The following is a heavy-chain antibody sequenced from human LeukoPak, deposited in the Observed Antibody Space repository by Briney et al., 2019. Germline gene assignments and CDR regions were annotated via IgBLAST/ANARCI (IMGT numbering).Heavy chain of an antibody. V-gene: IGHV4-61*02. D-gene: IGHD6-19*01. CDR2: IYTSGST. J-gene: IGHJ3*02. CDR1: GGSISSGSYY. CDR3: ARPTRSSSGWRDDAFDI. Sequence: SETLSLTCTVSGGSISSGSYYWSWIRQPAGKELEWIGRIYTSGSTNYNPSLKSRVTISVDTSKNQFSLKLSSVTAADTAVYYCARPTRSSSGWRDDAFDIWGQGTMVTVSS.